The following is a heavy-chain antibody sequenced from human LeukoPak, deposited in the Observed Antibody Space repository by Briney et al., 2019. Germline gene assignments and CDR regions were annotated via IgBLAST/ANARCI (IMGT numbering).Heavy chain of an antibody. J-gene: IGHJ4*02. D-gene: IGHD3-10*01. Sequence: GGSLRLSCAASGFTFSSYWMHWVRQAPGKGLVWVSRITTDGSTTNYADSVKGRFTISRDNAKNTLYLQMNSLRAEDTAVYYCVRGRGSGSYYDYWGRGTLVTVSS. CDR2: ITTDGSTT. CDR3: VRGRGSGSYYDY. V-gene: IGHV3-74*01. CDR1: GFTFSSYW.